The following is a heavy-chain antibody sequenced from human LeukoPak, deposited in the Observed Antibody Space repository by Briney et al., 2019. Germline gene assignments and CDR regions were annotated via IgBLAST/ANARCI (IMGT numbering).Heavy chain of an antibody. CDR2: INHSGST. D-gene: IGHD1-20*01. V-gene: IGHV4-34*01. CDR1: GGSFSGYY. CDR3: ARGLRMTGTT. Sequence: SETLSLTCAVYGGSFSGYYWSWIRQPPGKGLEWIGEINHSGSTNYNPSLKSRVTISVDTSKNQFSLKLSSVTAADTAVYYCARGLRMTGTTWSQGTLVTVSS. J-gene: IGHJ4*02.